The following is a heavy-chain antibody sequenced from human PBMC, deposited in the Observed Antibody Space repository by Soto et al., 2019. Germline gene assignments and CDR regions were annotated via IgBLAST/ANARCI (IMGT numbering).Heavy chain of an antibody. D-gene: IGHD3-10*01. J-gene: IGHJ4*02. CDR2: INGANGDT. CDR3: ARKDYYGAGIYYFDH. V-gene: IGHV1-3*01. Sequence: QVLLVQSGAEVKKPGASVKVSCKASGYTFTAYPVHWVRQAPGQRLEWMGWINGANGDTGYSQKFQGRVTVTRDTSANTVYMELSSLTSEDTAVYYCARKDYYGAGIYYFDHWGQGTLVTVSS. CDR1: GYTFTAYP.